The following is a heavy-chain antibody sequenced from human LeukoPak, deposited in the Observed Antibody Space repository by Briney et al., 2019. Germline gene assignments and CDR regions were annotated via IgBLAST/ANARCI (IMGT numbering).Heavy chain of an antibody. D-gene: IGHD4-17*01. CDR3: ARRLNNGDYGNNF. J-gene: IGHJ4*02. V-gene: IGHV3-21*01. CDR2: ISGSSRYI. Sequence: PGGSLRLSCAASGFTFTTYSMNWVRQAPGKGLEWVSTISGSSRYIYFADSVRGRFTVSRDNAKNSLYLQMNSLRAEDTAVYYGARRLNNGDYGNNFWGQGTLVTVSS. CDR1: GFTFTTYS.